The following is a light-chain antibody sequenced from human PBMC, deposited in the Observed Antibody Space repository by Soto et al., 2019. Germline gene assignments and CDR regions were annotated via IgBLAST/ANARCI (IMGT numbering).Light chain of an antibody. Sequence: DIVLTQSPCTLSLSPWERSTLSCSASQSVRSSYLAWYQQKPGQAPRLLIYGASTRATDIPDRFSGSGSGTDFTLTISRLEPDDFAVYYCHQYGSSPETFGQGTKV. CDR1: QSVRSSY. J-gene: IGKJ1*01. CDR2: GAS. V-gene: IGKV3-20*01. CDR3: HQYGSSPET.